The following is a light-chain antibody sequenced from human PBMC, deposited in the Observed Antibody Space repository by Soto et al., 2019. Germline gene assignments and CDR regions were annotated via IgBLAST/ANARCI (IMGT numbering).Light chain of an antibody. Sequence: QSALAQPTSVSGTPGQRLTISCSGGTSNIGSNNVYWYQQLPGAAPKLLIYSNDQRPSGVPELFSGSRSGTSASLAISDLRSEDEGDYFCAAWDDSLRGVMFGGGTKLTVL. CDR1: TSNIGSNN. CDR2: SND. J-gene: IGLJ3*02. V-gene: IGLV1-47*02. CDR3: AAWDDSLRGVM.